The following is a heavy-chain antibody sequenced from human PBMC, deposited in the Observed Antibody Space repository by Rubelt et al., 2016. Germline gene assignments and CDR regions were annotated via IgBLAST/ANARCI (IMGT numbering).Heavy chain of an antibody. CDR3: VKAALQDI. Sequence: FPFSSYAMHWVRQSPGKGLEYVSAISSNGGSTYYADSVKGRFTISRDNSKNTLYLQMSSLRAEDTAVYYCVKAALQDIWGQGTMVTVSS. CDR1: FPFSSYA. J-gene: IGHJ3*02. CDR2: ISSNGGST. D-gene: IGHD2-15*01. V-gene: IGHV3-64D*06.